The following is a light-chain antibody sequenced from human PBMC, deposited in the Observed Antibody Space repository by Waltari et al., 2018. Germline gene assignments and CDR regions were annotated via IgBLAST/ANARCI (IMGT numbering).Light chain of an antibody. J-gene: IGKJ5*01. V-gene: IGKV4-1*01. CDR3: HHYYIPPLT. CDR2: WAS. Sequence: DIVMTQSPDFLAVSLGERATINCKSSQSLFSTSNSKTYIPGYQQKPGQPPKLPIYWASTRGSGVPDRFSGSGSGTDFTLTISSLQAEDVAVYYCHHYYIPPLTFGQGTRLEIK. CDR1: QSLFSTSNSKTY.